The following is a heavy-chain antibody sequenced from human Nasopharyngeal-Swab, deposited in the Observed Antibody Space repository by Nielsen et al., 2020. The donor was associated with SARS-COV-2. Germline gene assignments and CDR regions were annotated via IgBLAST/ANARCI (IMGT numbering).Heavy chain of an antibody. D-gene: IGHD1-26*01. CDR3: ARGSFSGNYLSLFDY. Sequence: WVRQAPGQRLEWMGWINTGNDYTKYSHHLQGRVTITRDTSANTAYMELSSLTSEDTAVYFCARGSFSGNYLSLFDYWGQGTLVTVSS. V-gene: IGHV1-3*04. CDR2: INTGNDYT. J-gene: IGHJ4*02.